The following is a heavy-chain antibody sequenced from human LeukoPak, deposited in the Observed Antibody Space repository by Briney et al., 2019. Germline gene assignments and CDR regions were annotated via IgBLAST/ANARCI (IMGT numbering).Heavy chain of an antibody. D-gene: IGHD4-17*01. Sequence: GGSLRLSCAASGFTFSSYAMSWVRQAPGKGLEWVSAISGSGGSTYYADSVKGRFTISRDNSKNTLYLQMNSLRAEDTAVYYCARDPDYGDYDRWKYFDYWGQGTLVTVSS. J-gene: IGHJ4*02. CDR1: GFTFSSYA. CDR2: ISGSGGST. CDR3: ARDPDYGDYDRWKYFDY. V-gene: IGHV3-23*01.